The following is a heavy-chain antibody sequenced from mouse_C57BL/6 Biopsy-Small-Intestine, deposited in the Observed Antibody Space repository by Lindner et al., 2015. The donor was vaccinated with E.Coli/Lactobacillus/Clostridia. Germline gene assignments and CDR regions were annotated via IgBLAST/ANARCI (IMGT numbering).Heavy chain of an antibody. Sequence: SVKVSCKASGYTFSSYTISWVRQAPGQGLEWMGWISPYSGDTIHAQKFQGRVTMTTDISTNTAYMELRSLRSDDTAVYYCARLKIMAQGVIIYDSWGQGTLVTVSS. CDR2: ISPYSGDT. CDR3: ARLKIMAQGVIIYDS. CDR1: GYTFSSYT. V-gene: IGHV1-4*01. J-gene: IGHJ4*01. D-gene: IGHD2-3*01.